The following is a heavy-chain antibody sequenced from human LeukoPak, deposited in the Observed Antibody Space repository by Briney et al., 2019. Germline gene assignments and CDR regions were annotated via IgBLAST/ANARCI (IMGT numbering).Heavy chain of an antibody. CDR2: IYYTGST. J-gene: IGHJ5*02. D-gene: IGHD3-10*01. V-gene: IGHV4-59*01. Sequence: SETLSLTCTLSGGSISTYYWSWVRQPPGKGLEWIGYIYYTGSTDYNPSLKSRVTMSVDTSKNQFSLKLSSMTAADTAVYSCARGSVRGEFDPWGQGTLVTVSS. CDR3: ARGSVRGEFDP. CDR1: GGSISTYY.